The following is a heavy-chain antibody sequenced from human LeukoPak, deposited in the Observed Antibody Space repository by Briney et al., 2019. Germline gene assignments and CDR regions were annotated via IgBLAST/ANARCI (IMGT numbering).Heavy chain of an antibody. Sequence: GASVKVSRMASGYTFTSYAMHWVRQPPGQRLDWMGWINAGNGNTKYSQKFQGRVTITRDTSASTAYMELSSLRSEDTAVYYCASPSVRYFDWSPRPLDYWGQGTLVTVSS. CDR2: INAGNGNT. J-gene: IGHJ4*02. D-gene: IGHD3-9*01. CDR1: GYTFTSYA. CDR3: ASPSVRYFDWSPRPLDY. V-gene: IGHV1-3*01.